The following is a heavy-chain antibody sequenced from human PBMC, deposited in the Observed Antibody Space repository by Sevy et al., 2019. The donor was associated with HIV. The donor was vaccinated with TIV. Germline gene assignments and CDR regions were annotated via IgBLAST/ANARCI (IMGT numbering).Heavy chain of an antibody. D-gene: IGHD1-26*01. CDR2: ISGSSNYL. V-gene: IGHV3-21*06. J-gene: IGHJ4*02. Sequence: GGSLRLSCAASGFTFSSYSMNWVRQAPGKGLEWVSSISGSSNYLYYAVSLKGRFIISRDNAKNTLYLQMNSLRADDTAVYYCATGPPDGSYDYFDYWGQGTLVTVSS. CDR3: ATGPPDGSYDYFDY. CDR1: GFTFSSYS.